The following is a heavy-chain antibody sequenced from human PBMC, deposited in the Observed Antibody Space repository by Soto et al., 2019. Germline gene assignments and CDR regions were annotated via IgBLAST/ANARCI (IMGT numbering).Heavy chain of an antibody. D-gene: IGHD6-19*01. CDR2: TYYRSKWYN. Sequence: QXLSLTCAISGDSVSXNSAAWNRIRQSPSRGLEWLGRTYYRSKWYNDYAVSVKSRITINPDTSKNQFSLQLNSVTPEDTAVYYCARDLRRAVAGTGLYYYYGMDVWGQGTTVTVSS. J-gene: IGHJ6*02. CDR3: ARDLRRAVAGTGLYYYYGMDV. CDR1: GDSVSXNSAA. V-gene: IGHV6-1*01.